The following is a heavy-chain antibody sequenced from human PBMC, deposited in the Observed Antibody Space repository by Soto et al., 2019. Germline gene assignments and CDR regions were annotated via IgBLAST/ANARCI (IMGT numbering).Heavy chain of an antibody. CDR2: INAGNGNT. V-gene: IGHV1-3*01. CDR3: AREDRYYYDSSGYIDY. Sequence: ASVKVSCKASGYTFTSYAMHWVRQAPGQRLEWMGWINAGNGNTKYSQKFQGRVTITRDTSASTAYMELSSLRSEDTAVYYCAREDRYYYDSSGYIDYWGQGTLVTVSS. CDR1: GYTFTSYA. D-gene: IGHD3-22*01. J-gene: IGHJ4*02.